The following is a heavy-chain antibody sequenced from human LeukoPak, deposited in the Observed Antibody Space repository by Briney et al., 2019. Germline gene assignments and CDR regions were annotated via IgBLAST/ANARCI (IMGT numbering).Heavy chain of an antibody. CDR2: IYHSGST. CDR1: GGSIGSSNW. Sequence: SETLSLTCAVSGGSIGSSNWWSWVRQPPGKGLEWIGEIYHSGSTNYNPSLKSRVTISVDKSKNQFSLKLSSVTAADTAVYYCATLGGASYYYYGMDVWGQGTTVTVSS. CDR3: ATLGGASYYYYGMDV. V-gene: IGHV4-4*02. J-gene: IGHJ6*02. D-gene: IGHD1-26*01.